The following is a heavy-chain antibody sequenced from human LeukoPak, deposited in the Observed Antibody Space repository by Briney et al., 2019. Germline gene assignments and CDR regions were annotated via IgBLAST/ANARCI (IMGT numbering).Heavy chain of an antibody. J-gene: IGHJ6*02. D-gene: IGHD3-10*01. CDR3: ARGVTSAPSYYYGMDV. Sequence: SETLSLTCAVYGGSFSGYYWSWIRQPPGKGLEWIGEINHSGSTTYNPSLESRVTISVAPSKNQFSLNLNSVTAADTAVYYCARGVTSAPSYYYGMDVWGQGTTVTVSS. CDR1: GGSFSGYY. CDR2: INHSGST. V-gene: IGHV4-34*01.